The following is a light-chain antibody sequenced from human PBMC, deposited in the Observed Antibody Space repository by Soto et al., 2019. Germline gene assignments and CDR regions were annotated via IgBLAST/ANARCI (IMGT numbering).Light chain of an antibody. J-gene: IGKJ4*01. CDR2: WAS. CDR1: QNVLHNSDNKNY. V-gene: IGKV4-1*01. CDR3: QQYYTTLT. Sequence: IVMTQSPDSLAVSLGERATISCKSSQNVLHNSDNKNYLAWYQQKPGQPPKVLIYWASTRDSGVPDRFSGSASGADFPLTISSLQAEDVAVYYCQQYYTTLTFGGGTKVEI.